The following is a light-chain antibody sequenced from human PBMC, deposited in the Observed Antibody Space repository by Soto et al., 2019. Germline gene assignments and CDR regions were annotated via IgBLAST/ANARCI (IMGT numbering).Light chain of an antibody. CDR3: QQSYSSPRT. CDR1: QSIISY. V-gene: IGKV1-39*01. Sequence: DIQMTQSPSSLSASVGDRVTITCQSSQSIISYLNWYQQKAGKAPQLLIYAASSLQSGVPAMFSGSGSGTDFILSISSLQPEDSAIYYCQQSYSSPRTFGQGTKLEI. CDR2: AAS. J-gene: IGKJ2*01.